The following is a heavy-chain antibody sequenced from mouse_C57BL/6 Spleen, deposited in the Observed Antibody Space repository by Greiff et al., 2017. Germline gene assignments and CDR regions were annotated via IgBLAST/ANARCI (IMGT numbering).Heavy chain of an antibody. CDR1: GFSLTSYG. D-gene: IGHD1-1*01. J-gene: IGHJ3*01. CDR2: IWRGGST. V-gene: IGHV2-5*01. Sequence: VMLVESGPGLVQPSQSLSITCTVSGFSLTSYGVHWVRQSPGKGLEWLGVIWRGGSTDYNAAFMSRLSITKDNSKSQVFFKMNSLQADDTAIYYCAKNDYGSSYWFAYWGQGTLVTVSA. CDR3: AKNDYGSSYWFAY.